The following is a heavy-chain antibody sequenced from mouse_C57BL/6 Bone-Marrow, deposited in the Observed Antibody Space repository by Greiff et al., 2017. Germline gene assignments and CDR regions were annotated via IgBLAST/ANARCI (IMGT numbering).Heavy chain of an antibody. CDR2: LYPGNGDT. V-gene: IGHV1-12*01. Sequence: LPPSGAELVRPGASVQLSCKASGYTFTSYYMHWVKPTPRQGLEWIGALYPGNGDTSYNQKFTGKAPLTVDKSSSTAYMQLSSLTSDDSAVYFCATFGTSWYFDYWGQGTTLTVSS. J-gene: IGHJ2*01. D-gene: IGHD4-1*01. CDR1: GYTFTSYY. CDR3: ATFGTSWYFDY.